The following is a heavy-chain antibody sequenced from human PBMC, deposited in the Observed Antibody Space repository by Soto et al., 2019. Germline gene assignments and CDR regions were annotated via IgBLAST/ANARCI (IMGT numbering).Heavy chain of an antibody. D-gene: IGHD1-26*01. J-gene: IGHJ4*02. CDR3: AREPTGTYGAFDY. CDR2: IYYDGSQK. CDR1: GFTFSSHG. Sequence: GGSLRLSCAASGFTFSSHGMHWVRQAPGKGLEWVAVIYYDGSQKYYADSVKGRFTISRDNSKNTLYLQMNSLRAEDTAVYYCAREPTGTYGAFDYWGQGTLVTVS. V-gene: IGHV3-33*01.